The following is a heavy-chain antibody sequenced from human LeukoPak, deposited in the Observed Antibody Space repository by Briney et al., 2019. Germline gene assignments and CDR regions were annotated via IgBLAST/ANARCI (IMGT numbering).Heavy chain of an antibody. J-gene: IGHJ3*02. Sequence: GGPLRLSCATSGFTFSSYGMNWVRQAPGKGLEWVSYISTKSSTIYYADSVKGRFTISRDNAKNTLYLQLNSLRDEDTAVYYCAGEPAAADDAFDIWGQGTMVTVSS. CDR3: AGEPAAADDAFDI. D-gene: IGHD6-13*01. CDR2: ISTKSSTI. CDR1: GFTFSSYG. V-gene: IGHV3-48*02.